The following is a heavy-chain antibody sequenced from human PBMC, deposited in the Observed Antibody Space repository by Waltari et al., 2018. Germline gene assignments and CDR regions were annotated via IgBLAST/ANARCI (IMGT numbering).Heavy chain of an antibody. Sequence: EVQLVQSGAEVKKPGESLKISCEGSGYRFTSYWIAWVRQMPGKGRECMGTISPGDSDPRYSPPFQGKVTISADKSTRTAYLEWSSLKASDTAMYYCARPLTGTNGAFNIWGQGTMVTVSS. CDR1: GYRFTSYW. CDR3: ARPLTGTNGAFNI. J-gene: IGHJ3*02. CDR2: ISPGDSDP. V-gene: IGHV5-51*01. D-gene: IGHD1-20*01.